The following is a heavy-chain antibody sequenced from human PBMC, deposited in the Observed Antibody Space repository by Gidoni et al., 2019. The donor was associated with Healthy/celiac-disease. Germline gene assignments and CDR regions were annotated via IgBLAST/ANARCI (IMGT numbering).Heavy chain of an antibody. V-gene: IGHV4-38-2*02. J-gene: IGHJ4*02. CDR1: GYSISSGYY. CDR3: ASTYCSGGSCYSYTMYYFDY. CDR2: IYHSVST. Sequence: QVQLQESGPGLVKPSETLSLTCTVSGYSISSGYYWGWIRQPPGKGLEWIGSIYHSVSTYYNPSLKSRVTISVDTSKNQFSLKLSSVTAADTAVYYCASTYCSGGSCYSYTMYYFDYWGQGTLVTVSS. D-gene: IGHD2-15*01.